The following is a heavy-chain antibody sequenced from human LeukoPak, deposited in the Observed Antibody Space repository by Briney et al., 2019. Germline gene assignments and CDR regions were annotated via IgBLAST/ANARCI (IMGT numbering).Heavy chain of an antibody. CDR1: GFTFSSYG. J-gene: IGHJ4*02. D-gene: IGHD3-9*01. Sequence: PGGSLRLSCAASGFTFSSYGMHWVRQAPGKGLEWVAVISYEGSNKYYADSVKGRFTISRDNSKNTLYLQMNSLRAEDTAVYYCAKGFGSGTILTGYHWGQGTLVTVSS. CDR2: ISYEGSNK. V-gene: IGHV3-30*18. CDR3: AKGFGSGTILTGYH.